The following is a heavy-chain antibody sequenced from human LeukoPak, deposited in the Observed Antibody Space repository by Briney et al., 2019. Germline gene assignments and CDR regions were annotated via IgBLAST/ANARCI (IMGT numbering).Heavy chain of an antibody. CDR1: GDSMRSYY. Sequence: SETLCLTCTVSGDSMRSYYWSWIRQPPGKGLEWIGYIYSSGSTHYNPSLKSRVTMSLDTSNNHFSLKLTSVTPADTAVYYCARDLIGRDYYGSKSVWCQGTLVTVSS. CDR3: ARDLIGRDYYGSKSV. V-gene: IGHV4-59*01. CDR2: IYSSGST. J-gene: IGHJ4*02. D-gene: IGHD3-10*01.